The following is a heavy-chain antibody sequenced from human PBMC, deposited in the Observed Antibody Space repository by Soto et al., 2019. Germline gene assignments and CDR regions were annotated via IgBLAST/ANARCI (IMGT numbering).Heavy chain of an antibody. D-gene: IGHD3-3*01. CDR3: ARRGDDFWSGYSTDALDL. J-gene: IGHJ3*01. CDR1: GGSISISSYY. Sequence: QLQLQESGPGLVKPSETLSLPCHVSGGSISISSYYWGWIRPPPGKGRAWIGSTYYSGSTYYNPSVKSRVTISVDTSKNPFSLKLSAVTAAATDVYYCARRGDDFWSGYSTDALDLWGQGTMVTVSS. CDR2: TYYSGST. V-gene: IGHV4-39*01.